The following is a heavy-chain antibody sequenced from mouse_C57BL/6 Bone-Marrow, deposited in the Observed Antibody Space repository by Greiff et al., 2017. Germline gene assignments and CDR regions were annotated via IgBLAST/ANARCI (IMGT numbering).Heavy chain of an antibody. CDR3: AISVAYYFDY. J-gene: IGHJ2*01. CDR1: GYTFTSYW. Sequence: QVQLQQPGAELVKPGASVKVSCKASGYTFTSYWMHWVKQRPGQGLEWIGRIHPSDSETNCNQKFKGKATLPVDKSSRHAYMQLSSLTSEDSAVYCCAISVAYYFDYWGQGTTLTVSS. CDR2: IHPSDSET. V-gene: IGHV1-74*01.